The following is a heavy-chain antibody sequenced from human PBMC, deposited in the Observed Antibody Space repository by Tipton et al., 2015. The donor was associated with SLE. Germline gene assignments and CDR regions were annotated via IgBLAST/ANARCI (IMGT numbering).Heavy chain of an antibody. V-gene: IGHV3-74*01. J-gene: IGHJ4*02. D-gene: IGHD3/OR15-3a*01. CDR3: AKGREWTEYGSNALDY. Sequence: SLRLSCAASGFNFRRHWMDWVRQVPGKGLVWLSRMNSDGSNVFYADSVMGRFTISRDNAKNTLYLQMDGLSAEDSAVYFCAKGREWTEYGSNALDYWGQGTLVTVSS. CDR2: MNSDGSNV. CDR1: GFNFRRHW.